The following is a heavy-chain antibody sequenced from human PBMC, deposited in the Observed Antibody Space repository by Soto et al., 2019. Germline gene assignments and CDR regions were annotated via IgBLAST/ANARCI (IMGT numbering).Heavy chain of an antibody. D-gene: IGHD3-3*01. V-gene: IGHV3-23*01. J-gene: IGHJ4*02. CDR2: ISGSGGST. CDR1: GFAFSSYA. CDR3: AGHGIWSGYYNCFDY. Sequence: GGSLRLSCAASGFAFSSYAMSWVRQAPGKGLEWVSAISGSGGSTYYADSVKGRFTISRDNSKNTLYLQMNSLRAEDTAVYYCAGHGIWSGYYNCFDYWGQGALVTASS.